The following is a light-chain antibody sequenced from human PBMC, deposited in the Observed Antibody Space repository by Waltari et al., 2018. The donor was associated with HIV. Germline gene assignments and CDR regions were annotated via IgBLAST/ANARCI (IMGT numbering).Light chain of an antibody. J-gene: IGLJ3*02. CDR3: QTWGTGIQV. CDR2: LNSDGSH. Sequence: QLVLTQSPSASASLGASVKLTCTLSSGHSSYAIAWHQLQPEKGPRYLMKLNSDGSHSKGDGIPDRFSGSSSGAERYLTISSRQSEDEADYYCQTWGTGIQVFGGGTKLTVL. V-gene: IGLV4-69*01. CDR1: SGHSSYA.